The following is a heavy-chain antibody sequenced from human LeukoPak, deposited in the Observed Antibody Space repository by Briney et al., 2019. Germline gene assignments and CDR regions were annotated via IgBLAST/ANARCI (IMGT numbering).Heavy chain of an antibody. CDR3: ARSISSTHAFYS. V-gene: IGHV6-1*01. J-gene: IGHJ5*02. Sequence: SQTLSLTCAISGDSVSSNSVAWHWIMQSPSRGLEWLGRTFYTSKWYYDYALSVRSRITVDPDTSQNRFSLHLNSVTPEDTAVYYCARSISSTHAFYSWGQGTLVTVSS. D-gene: IGHD2-2*01. CDR2: TFYTSKWYY. CDR1: GDSVSSNSVA.